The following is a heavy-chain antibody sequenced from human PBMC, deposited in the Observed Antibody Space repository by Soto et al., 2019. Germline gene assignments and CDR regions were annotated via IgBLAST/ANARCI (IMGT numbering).Heavy chain of an antibody. CDR2: IYYSGST. CDR3: ARVCGGECHSGMDV. Sequence: QVQLQESGPGLVKPSQTLSLTCTVSGGSISSGGYYWTWIRQHPGKGLEWIGYIYYSGSTYYNPSLMRRVTMSVVTSKIQFSLKLRSVPAADTAVYYCARVCGGECHSGMDVWGQGTTVTVSS. J-gene: IGHJ6*02. V-gene: IGHV4-31*03. CDR1: GGSISSGGYY. D-gene: IGHD2-21*01.